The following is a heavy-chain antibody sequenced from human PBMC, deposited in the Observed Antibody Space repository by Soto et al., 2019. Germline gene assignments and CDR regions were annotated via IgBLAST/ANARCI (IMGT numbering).Heavy chain of an antibody. CDR3: ARRKGSSWYAYFQH. CDR1: GGSISSSSYY. CDR2: IYYSGST. J-gene: IGHJ1*01. Sequence: KSSETLSLTCTVSGGSISSSSYYWGWIRQPPGKGLEWIGSIYYSGSTYYNPSLKSRVTISVDTSKNQFSLKLSSVTAADTAVYYCARRKGSSWYAYFQHWGQGTLVTVS. D-gene: IGHD6-13*01. V-gene: IGHV4-39*01.